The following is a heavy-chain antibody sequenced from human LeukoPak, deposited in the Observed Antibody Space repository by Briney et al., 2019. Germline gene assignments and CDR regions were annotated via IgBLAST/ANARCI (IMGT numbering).Heavy chain of an antibody. CDR2: ISSSSSTI. CDR1: GFTFSSYS. Sequence: GGSLRLSCAASGFTFSSYSMNWVRQAPGKGLEWVSYISSSSSTIYYADSVKGRFTISRDNAKNSLYLQMNSLRAEDTAVYYCARPSIGYCTNGVCYTGVQLDYWGQGTLVTVSS. CDR3: ARPSIGYCTNGVCYTGVQLDY. D-gene: IGHD2-8*01. V-gene: IGHV3-48*01. J-gene: IGHJ4*02.